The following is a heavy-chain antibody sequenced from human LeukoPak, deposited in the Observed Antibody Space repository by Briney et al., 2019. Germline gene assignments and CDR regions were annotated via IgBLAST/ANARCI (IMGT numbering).Heavy chain of an antibody. D-gene: IGHD3-10*01. J-gene: IGHJ6*03. Sequence: GGSLRLSCAASGFTFSSYALTWVRQAPGKGLEWVSGISGSGGNAYYAGSVKGRFTISRDNSKNTLYLQMNSLRAEDTAVYYCAKGYNYAFGDNVGDYYYYMDVWGKGTTVTVSS. V-gene: IGHV3-23*01. CDR3: AKGYNYAFGDNVGDYYYYMDV. CDR1: GFTFSSYA. CDR2: ISGSGGNA.